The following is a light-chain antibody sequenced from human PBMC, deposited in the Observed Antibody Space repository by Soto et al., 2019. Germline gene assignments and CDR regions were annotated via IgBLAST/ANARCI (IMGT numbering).Light chain of an antibody. V-gene: IGLV1-40*01. J-gene: IGLJ3*02. Sequence: PSVSGAPGQGVTISCAGTSSNIGAGYDVHWYQQVPGTAPKLLIYTNSNRPSGVPDRFSGSKSGTSASLAITGLQAADEADYYCQSYDSSLSALVFGGGTKLTVL. CDR3: QSYDSSLSALV. CDR1: SSNIGAGYD. CDR2: TNS.